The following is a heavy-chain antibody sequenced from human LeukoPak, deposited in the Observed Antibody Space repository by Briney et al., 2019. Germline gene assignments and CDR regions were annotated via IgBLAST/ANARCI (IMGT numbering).Heavy chain of an antibody. J-gene: IGHJ4*02. CDR1: GGSISSYY. D-gene: IGHD1-14*01. V-gene: IGHV4-4*07. Sequence: SETLSLTCTVSGGSISSYYWSWIRQPAGKGLEWIGRIYTSGSTYYNPSLKSRVTISVDTSKNQLSLKVSSVIAADTAVYYCASRKSYLFDYWGQGILVTVSS. CDR3: ASRKSYLFDY. CDR2: IYTSGST.